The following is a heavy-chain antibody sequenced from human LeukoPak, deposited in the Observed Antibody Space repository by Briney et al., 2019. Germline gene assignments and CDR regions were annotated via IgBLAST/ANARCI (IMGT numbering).Heavy chain of an antibody. Sequence: GGSLRLSCAASGFTFSSYDMHWVRQAPGKGLEWVSAIGTAGDTYYPGSVKGRFTISRENAKNSLYLQMNSLRAGDTAVYYCARGLGPAQRDYYYYYMDVWGKGTTVTVSS. V-gene: IGHV3-13*01. J-gene: IGHJ6*03. CDR2: IGTAGDT. CDR3: ARGLGPAQRDYYYYYMDV. D-gene: IGHD3-16*01. CDR1: GFTFSSYD.